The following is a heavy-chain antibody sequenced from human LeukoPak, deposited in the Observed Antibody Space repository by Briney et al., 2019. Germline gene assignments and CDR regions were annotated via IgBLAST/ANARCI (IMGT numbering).Heavy chain of an antibody. Sequence: GRSLRLSCAASGFTFDDYAMHWVRQAPGKGLEWVSTISATGGSTYYADSVKGRFTISRDNSKDTLYLQMNSLRAEDTAVYYCAKGGYSSGWRNYFDYWGQGTLVTVSS. CDR3: AKGGYSSGWRNYFDY. D-gene: IGHD6-19*01. V-gene: IGHV3-23*01. CDR2: ISATGGST. CDR1: GFTFDDYA. J-gene: IGHJ4*02.